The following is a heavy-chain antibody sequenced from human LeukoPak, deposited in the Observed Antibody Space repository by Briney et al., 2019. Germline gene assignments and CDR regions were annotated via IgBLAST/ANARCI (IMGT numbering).Heavy chain of an antibody. CDR2: ITGGGGNT. CDR1: GFTFSSYA. CDR3: ARAKYSSSWTIYYFDY. Sequence: GGSLRLSCAASGFTFSSYAMSWVRQAPGKGLEWVSVITGGGGNTYYADSVKGRFTISRDNSKNTLYLQMNSLRAEDTAVYYCARAKYSSSWTIYYFDYWGQGTLVTVSS. J-gene: IGHJ4*02. D-gene: IGHD6-13*01. V-gene: IGHV3-23*01.